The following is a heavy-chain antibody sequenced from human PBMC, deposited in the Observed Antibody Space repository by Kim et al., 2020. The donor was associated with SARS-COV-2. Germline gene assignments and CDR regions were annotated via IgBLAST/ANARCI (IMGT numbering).Heavy chain of an antibody. D-gene: IGHD2-21*02. V-gene: IGHV3-15*01. CDR3: TTGTIVVVTGFPLGAFDM. Sequence: GGSLRLSCAASGFTFSNAWMSWVRQAPGKGLEWVGRIKSKTDGGKTDYAAPVKGRFTISRDDSKNTLYLQMNSLKTEDTAVYYCTTGTIVVVTGFPLGAFDMWGQGRIVTVSS. CDR1: GFTFSNAW. J-gene: IGHJ3*02. CDR2: IKSKTDGGKT.